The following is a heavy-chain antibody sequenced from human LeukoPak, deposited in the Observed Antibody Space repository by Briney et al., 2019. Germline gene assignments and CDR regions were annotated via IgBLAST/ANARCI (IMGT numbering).Heavy chain of an antibody. V-gene: IGHV3-48*03. CDR1: GFTFSSYE. Sequence: GGSLRFSCAGSGFTFSSYEMNWVRQAPGKGLVWVSYISSSGSNNYYADSVKGRFTISRDNAKNSLYLQMNSLRAEDTAVYYCARVRYSSGWASGGAFDYWGQGTLVTVSS. J-gene: IGHJ4*02. CDR2: ISSSGSNN. D-gene: IGHD6-19*01. CDR3: ARVRYSSGWASGGAFDY.